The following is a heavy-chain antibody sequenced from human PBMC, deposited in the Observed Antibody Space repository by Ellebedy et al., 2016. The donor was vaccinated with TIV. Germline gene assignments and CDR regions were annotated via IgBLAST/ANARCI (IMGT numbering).Heavy chain of an antibody. J-gene: IGHJ3*01. D-gene: IGHD3-22*01. CDR2: INPNSGGT. CDR1: GYTFTGYY. V-gene: IGHV1-2*04. CDR3: ARGGGGSGYSSGNAFDV. Sequence: ASVKVSCKASGYTFTGYYMHWVRQAPGQGLEWMGWINPNSGGTNYAQKFQGWVTMTRDTSINTVYMELSRLKSDDTAVYYCARGGGGSGYSSGNAFDVWGQGTMVTVSS.